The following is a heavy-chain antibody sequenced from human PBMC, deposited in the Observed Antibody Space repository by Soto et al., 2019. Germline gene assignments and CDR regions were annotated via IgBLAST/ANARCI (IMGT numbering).Heavy chain of an antibody. J-gene: IGHJ4*02. V-gene: IGHV4-30-2*01. CDR3: ARGQVVAGQY. D-gene: IGHD2-15*01. CDR2: IYHSGST. Sequence: QLQLQESGSGLVKPSQTLSLTCAVSGGSISSGGYSWSWIRQPPGKGLEWIGYIYHSGSTYYNPSLLGRVTISGDRSQNQFSRKLSSVTAVDTAVYYCARGQVVAGQYWGQGTLVTVSP. CDR1: GGSISSGGYS.